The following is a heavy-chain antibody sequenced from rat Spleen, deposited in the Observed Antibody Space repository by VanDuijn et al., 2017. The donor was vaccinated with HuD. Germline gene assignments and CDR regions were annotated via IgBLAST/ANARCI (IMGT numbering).Heavy chain of an antibody. V-gene: IGHV5-31*01. D-gene: IGHD1-2*01. CDR1: GFTFNNYW. Sequence: EVQLVESGGGQVQPGRSLKLSCVASGFTFNNYWMTWIRQAPTKGLEWVASIKYGDFTPYYGESVMGRFTISRDNAKSTLYLQMDSLRSEDTGTYYCAKEDSSYGGWFAYWGQGTLVTVSS. CDR3: AKEDSSYGGWFAY. CDR2: IKYGDFTP. J-gene: IGHJ3*01.